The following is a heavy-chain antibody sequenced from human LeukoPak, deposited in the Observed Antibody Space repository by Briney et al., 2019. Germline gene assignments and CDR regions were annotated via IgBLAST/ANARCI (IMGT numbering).Heavy chain of an antibody. Sequence: GGSLRLSCAASGFTFSGYAMHWVRQAPGKGLEWVAVMSYDGSNKYYVDSVKGRFTVSRDNSKNTLYLQMNGLRAEDTAVYYCAKDIYYDSSGYRGYFDYWGQGTLVTVSS. CDR2: MSYDGSNK. D-gene: IGHD3-22*01. CDR3: AKDIYYDSSGYRGYFDY. J-gene: IGHJ4*02. CDR1: GFTFSGYA. V-gene: IGHV3-30*18.